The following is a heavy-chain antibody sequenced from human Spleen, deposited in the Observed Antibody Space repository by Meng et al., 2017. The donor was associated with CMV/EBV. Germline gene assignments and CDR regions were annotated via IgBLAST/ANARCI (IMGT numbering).Heavy chain of an antibody. V-gene: IGHV3-20*04. J-gene: IGHJ4*02. CDR1: GFTFSTYS. D-gene: IGHD6-19*01. CDR3: TRNGLAVAAY. Sequence: LSCAASGFTFSTYSMTLVRQVPGKGLEWVSAINWNGDSTGYADSVKGRFIISRDNAKNSLYLQMNSLRAEDTALYYCTRNGLAVAAYWGQGTLVTVSS. CDR2: INWNGDST.